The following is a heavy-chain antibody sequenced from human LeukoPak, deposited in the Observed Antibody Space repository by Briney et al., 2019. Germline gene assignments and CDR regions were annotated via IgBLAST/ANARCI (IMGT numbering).Heavy chain of an antibody. CDR1: GFTFSSYA. CDR3: AKQSSRRLDYFDY. V-gene: IGHV3-23*01. Sequence: GGSLRLSCAASGFTFSSYAMSWVRQAPGKGLEWVSAISGSGGSTYYTDSVKGRFTISRDNSKNTLYLQMNSLRAEDTAVYYCAKQSSRRLDYFDYWGQGTLVTVSS. D-gene: IGHD6-13*01. CDR2: ISGSGGST. J-gene: IGHJ4*02.